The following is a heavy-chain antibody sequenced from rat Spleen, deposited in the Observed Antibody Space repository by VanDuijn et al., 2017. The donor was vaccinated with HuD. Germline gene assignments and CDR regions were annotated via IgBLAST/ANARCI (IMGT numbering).Heavy chain of an antibody. CDR3: ARWGGIFYIEY. CDR1: DFSITNNY. J-gene: IGHJ2*01. CDR2: ISYSGTT. D-gene: IGHD4-6*01. Sequence: EVQLQESGPGLVKPSQSLSLTCSVTDFSITNNYWGWIRQFPGNKMEWIGHISYSGTTSYNPSLKSRVSISRDTSKNQFFLQLNSVTTEDTATYYCARWGGIFYIEYWGQGVMVTISS. V-gene: IGHV3-1*01.